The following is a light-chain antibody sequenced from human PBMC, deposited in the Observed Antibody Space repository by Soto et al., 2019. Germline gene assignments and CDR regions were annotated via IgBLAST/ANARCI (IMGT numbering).Light chain of an antibody. CDR1: QRVSSSY. J-gene: IGKJ5*01. CDR2: GAS. CDR3: QQYGSSPLT. V-gene: IGKV3-20*01. Sequence: EIVLTQSPGTLSLSPGERATLSCRASQRVSSSYLAWYQQKPGQAPRLLIYGASSRATGIPDRFSGSGSGTDFTLTISILEPEDFALYYCQQYGSSPLTFGQGTRLEMK.